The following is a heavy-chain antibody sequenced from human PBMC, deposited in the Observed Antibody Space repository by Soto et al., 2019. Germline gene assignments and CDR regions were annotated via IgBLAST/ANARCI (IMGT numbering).Heavy chain of an antibody. CDR2: ISSGSSNI. Sequence: GALLVSCAASGFAFRSYNMNGVRQAPGKGLEWVASISSGSSNIYYADSVKGRFTISRDNAKNSLFLQMDSLRAEDSAVYYCASATVVAATFDFWGQGTLVTVYS. V-gene: IGHV3-21*01. CDR1: GFAFRSYN. CDR3: ASATVVAATFDF. J-gene: IGHJ4*02. D-gene: IGHD2-15*01.